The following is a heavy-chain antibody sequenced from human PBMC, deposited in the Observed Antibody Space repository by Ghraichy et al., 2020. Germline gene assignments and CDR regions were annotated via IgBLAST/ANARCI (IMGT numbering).Heavy chain of an antibody. J-gene: IGHJ4*02. V-gene: IGHV4-38-2*02. CDR3: ARSDSFRLAGMYYFDY. CDR2: IFHIGTT. D-gene: IGHD3-16*02. CDR1: GYSISSGYY. Sequence: TLSLTCTVSGYSISSGYYWGWIRQPPGKGLEWIGAIFHIGTTYYKTSLKSRITISVDTSKNQFSLKLSSVTAADTAVYFCARSDSFRLAGMYYFDYWGQGTQVTVSS.